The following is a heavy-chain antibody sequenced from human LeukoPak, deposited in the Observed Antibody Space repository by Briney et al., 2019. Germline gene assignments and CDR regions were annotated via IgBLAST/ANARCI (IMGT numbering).Heavy chain of an antibody. CDR1: GFTFSSYR. CDR2: ISSTGATI. Sequence: SGGSLRLSCAASGFTFSSYRMNWARQAPGKRVEWISYISSTGATINTADSVKGRFTISRDNVKNSLDLQMTSLRDEDTALYFCARDLVWSSGSYYIDYWGQGTPVTVSS. J-gene: IGHJ4*02. D-gene: IGHD3-22*01. V-gene: IGHV3-48*02. CDR3: ARDLVWSSGSYYIDY.